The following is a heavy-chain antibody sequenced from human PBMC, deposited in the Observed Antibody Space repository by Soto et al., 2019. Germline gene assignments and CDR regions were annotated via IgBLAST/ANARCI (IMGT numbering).Heavy chain of an antibody. D-gene: IGHD3-10*01. CDR1: GGTFSSYT. Sequence: QVQLVQSGPEVKKPGSSVRVSCTASGGTFSSYTINWVRQVPGQGPEWMGRSIPMLGMSNYAQKFQGRVMMVADKSTTTVYMELRSLRSEDTAIYYCATNYGSGSAHFDYWGQGTLVTVSS. J-gene: IGHJ4*02. CDR3: ATNYGSGSAHFDY. V-gene: IGHV1-69*02. CDR2: SIPMLGMS.